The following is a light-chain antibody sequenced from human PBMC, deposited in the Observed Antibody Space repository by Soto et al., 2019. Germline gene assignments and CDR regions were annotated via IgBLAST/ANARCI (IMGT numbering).Light chain of an antibody. CDR1: QSVSSN. V-gene: IGKV3-15*01. J-gene: IGKJ2*01. CDR3: LQYNNLPYT. CDR2: GTS. Sequence: EIVMTQSPATLSVSPGETATLSCRASQSVSSNLAWYQQKPGQAPRLLIYGTSTRATDIPARFSGSGSGTEFTLTISSLQSEDVATYFCLQYNNLPYTFGRGTNLEIK.